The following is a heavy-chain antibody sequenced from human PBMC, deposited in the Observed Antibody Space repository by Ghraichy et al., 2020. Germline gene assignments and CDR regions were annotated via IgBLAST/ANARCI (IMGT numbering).Heavy chain of an antibody. CDR1: GYTFTSYG. Sequence: ASVKVSCKASGYTFTSYGISWVRQAPGQGLEWMGWISAYNGNTNYAQKLQGRVTMTTDTSTSTAYMELRSLRSDDTAVYYCARGYYDILTGYYNVGYFQHWGQGTLVTVSS. CDR2: ISAYNGNT. D-gene: IGHD3-9*01. V-gene: IGHV1-18*01. J-gene: IGHJ1*01. CDR3: ARGYYDILTGYYNVGYFQH.